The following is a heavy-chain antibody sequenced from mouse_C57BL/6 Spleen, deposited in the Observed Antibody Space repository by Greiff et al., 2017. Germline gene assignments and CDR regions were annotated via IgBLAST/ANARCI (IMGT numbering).Heavy chain of an antibody. Sequence: EVKLVESGPGLVKPSQSLSLTCSVTGYSITSGYYWNWIRQFPGNKLEWMGYISYDGSNNYNPSLKNRISITRDTSKNQFFLKLNSVTTEDTATYYCARDPGTDYFDYWGQGTTLTVSS. J-gene: IGHJ2*01. V-gene: IGHV3-6*01. D-gene: IGHD4-1*01. CDR2: ISYDGSN. CDR3: ARDPGTDYFDY. CDR1: GYSITSGYY.